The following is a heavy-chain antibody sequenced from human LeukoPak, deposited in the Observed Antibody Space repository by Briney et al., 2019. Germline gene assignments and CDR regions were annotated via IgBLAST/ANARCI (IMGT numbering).Heavy chain of an antibody. CDR2: TPTSGST. D-gene: IGHD6-13*01. Sequence: PSETLSLTCTVSGGSINSYYWIWIRQPPGKGLEWIGYTPTSGSTDYNPSLKSRVTMSVHTSKNQISLRLTSVTAADTAVYYCARRAAADTHPPYYSYYYMDVWGKGTTVTVSS. CDR3: ARRAAADTHPPYYSYYYMDV. CDR1: GGSINSYY. J-gene: IGHJ6*03. V-gene: IGHV4-4*09.